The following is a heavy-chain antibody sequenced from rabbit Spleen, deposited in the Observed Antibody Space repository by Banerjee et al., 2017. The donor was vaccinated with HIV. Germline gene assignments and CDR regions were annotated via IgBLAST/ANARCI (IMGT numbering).Heavy chain of an antibody. J-gene: IGHJ6*01. V-gene: IGHV1S40*01. CDR3: ARDTGTSFSTYGMDL. CDR1: GFSFSSNDY. CDR2: TAAGRSAFN. Sequence: QALEESGGGLVQPEGSLTLTCKASGFSFSSNDYMCWVRQAPGKGLEWIACTAAGRSAFNYYASWAKGRFTCSKASSTAVTMQMTSLTAADTATYFCARDTGTSFSTYGMDLWGPGTLVTVS. D-gene: IGHD8-1*01.